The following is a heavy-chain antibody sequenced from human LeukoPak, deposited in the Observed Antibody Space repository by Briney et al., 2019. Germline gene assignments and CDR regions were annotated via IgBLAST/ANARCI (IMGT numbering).Heavy chain of an antibody. V-gene: IGHV4-34*01. D-gene: IGHD5-18*01. CDR2: INHSVST. J-gene: IGHJ4*02. Sequence: PSEALSLTCAVYGGSFSGYYWSWSRQPPGKGLEWIGEINHSVSTNYNPSLKSRVTISVDTSKNQFSLKLSSVTAADTAVYYCASYRRGYSYGPYYFDYWGQGTLVTVSS. CDR3: ASYRRGYSYGPYYFDY. CDR1: GGSFSGYY.